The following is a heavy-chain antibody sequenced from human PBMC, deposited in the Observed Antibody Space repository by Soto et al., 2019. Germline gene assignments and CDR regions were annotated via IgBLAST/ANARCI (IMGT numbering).Heavy chain of an antibody. Sequence: SETLSLTCFVSGGSVTSHHWSWIRQFPGQGLQLIAYTSYTENTNYNPYLRGRVTVATATSKNHLSLRLVSVTAAATDVYYCAGDMHAGVTQEFDPWGQRTLVTVSS. CDR1: GGSVTSHH. D-gene: IGHD2-8*01. CDR3: AGDMHAGVTQEFDP. CDR2: TSYTENT. J-gene: IGHJ5*02. V-gene: IGHV4-59*02.